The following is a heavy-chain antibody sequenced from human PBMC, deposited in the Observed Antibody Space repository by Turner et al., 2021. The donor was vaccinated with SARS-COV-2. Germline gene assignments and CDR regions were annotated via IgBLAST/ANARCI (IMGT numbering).Heavy chain of an antibody. V-gene: IGHV3-53*02. CDR2: IYSGGRT. D-gene: IGHD4-17*01. CDR3: ARVYGDFYFDF. J-gene: IGHJ4*02. Sequence: VQLVETGGGLIQPGGSGRRSCAAPGFTVSSTYMRWVRQAPGKWLVWVSVIYSGGRTYYEDSVTVRFTISRDNSNLKLYIQMNSLRAVDTAVYYCARVYGDFYFDFWGQGTMVTVSS. CDR1: GFTVSSTY.